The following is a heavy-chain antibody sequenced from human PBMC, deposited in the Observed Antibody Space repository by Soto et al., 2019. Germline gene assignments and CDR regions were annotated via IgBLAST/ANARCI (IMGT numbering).Heavy chain of an antibody. V-gene: IGHV1-18*01. Sequence: QVHLVQSGAEVKKPGASVKVSCKASGYTFTSYGMPWLRKAPGQGLEWRGWISDHNGNTNFSQKFQGRVIVTRDTSTITAYMELTSLISDDASVYNCARGRDGDYWGQGALVTVSS. CDR3: ARGRDGDY. CDR2: ISDHNGNT. CDR1: GYTFTSYG. J-gene: IGHJ4*02. D-gene: IGHD6-6*01.